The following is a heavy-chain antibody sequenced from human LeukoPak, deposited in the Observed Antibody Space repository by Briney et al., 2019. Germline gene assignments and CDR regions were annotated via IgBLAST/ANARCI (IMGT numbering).Heavy chain of an antibody. V-gene: IGHV4-34*01. Sequence: SETLSLTCAVYGGSFSGYYWSWIRQPPGKGLEWIGEINHSGSTNYNPSLKSRVTISVDTFKNQFSLKLSSVTAADTAVYYCARLGGAPLYYDSSGYYYFDYWGQGTLVTVSS. CDR3: ARLGGAPLYYDSSGYYYFDY. D-gene: IGHD3-22*01. CDR2: INHSGST. J-gene: IGHJ4*02. CDR1: GGSFSGYY.